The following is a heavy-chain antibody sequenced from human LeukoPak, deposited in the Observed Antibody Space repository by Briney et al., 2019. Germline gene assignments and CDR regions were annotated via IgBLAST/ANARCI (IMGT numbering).Heavy chain of an antibody. CDR1: GFIFSNYG. CDR2: ISFSSTHI. V-gene: IGHV3-21*06. CDR3: AKGFVTGTYGSFDY. J-gene: IGHJ4*02. Sequence: PGGSLRLSCAASGFIFSNYGMSWVRQAPGKGLEWVSSISFSSTHIYYADSIQGRFTISRDNAENSLYLQMNSLRAEDTAVYYCAKGFVTGTYGSFDYWGQGTLVTVSS. D-gene: IGHD1-20*01.